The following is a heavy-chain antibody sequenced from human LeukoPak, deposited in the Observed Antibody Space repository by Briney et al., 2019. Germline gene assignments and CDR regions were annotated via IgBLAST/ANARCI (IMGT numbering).Heavy chain of an antibody. Sequence: ASVKVSCKVSGYTLTELSMRWVRQAPGKGLEWMGGFDPEDGETIYAQKFQGRVTMTEDTSTDTAYMELSSLRSEDTAVYYCATGYYYGSGSSSPFDYWGQGTLVTVCS. CDR1: GYTLTELS. V-gene: IGHV1-24*01. D-gene: IGHD3-10*01. J-gene: IGHJ4*02. CDR3: ATGYYYGSGSSSPFDY. CDR2: FDPEDGET.